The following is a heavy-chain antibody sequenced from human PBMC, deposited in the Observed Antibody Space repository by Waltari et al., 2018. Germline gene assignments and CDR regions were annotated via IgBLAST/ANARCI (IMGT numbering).Heavy chain of an antibody. CDR3: ARGPTHTIFGVAYGNWFDP. J-gene: IGHJ5*02. V-gene: IGHV4-39*02. CDR1: GGSISSSSYY. Sequence: QLQLQESGPGLVKPSETLSLTCTVSGGSISSSSYYWGWIRQPPGKGLEWIGSIYYSGSTYYNPSLKSRVTMTTDTSTSTAYMELRSLRSDDTAVYYCARGPTHTIFGVAYGNWFDPWGQGTLVTVSS. D-gene: IGHD3-3*01. CDR2: IYYSGST.